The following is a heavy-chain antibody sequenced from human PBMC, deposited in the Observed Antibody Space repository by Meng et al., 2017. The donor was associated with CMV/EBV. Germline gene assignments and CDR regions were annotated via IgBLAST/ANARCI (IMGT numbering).Heavy chain of an antibody. CDR3: AAGDGSGIGDNWFDP. Sequence: VYGWSFSGYYWSWIRQPPGKGLEWIGEINHSGSTNYNPSLKSRVTISVDTSKNQFSLKLSSVTAADTAVYYCAAGDGSGIGDNWFDPWGQGTLVTVSS. CDR2: INHSGST. D-gene: IGHD3-10*01. CDR1: GWSFSGYY. V-gene: IGHV4-34*01. J-gene: IGHJ5*02.